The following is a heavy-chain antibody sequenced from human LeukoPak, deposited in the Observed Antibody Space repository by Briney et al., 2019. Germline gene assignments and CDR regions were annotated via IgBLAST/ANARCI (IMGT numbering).Heavy chain of an antibody. CDR1: GYTFTGYY. V-gene: IGHV1-2*04. CDR2: INPNSGGT. Sequence: ASVKVSCKASGYTFTGYYMHWVRQAPGQGLVWMGWINPNSGGTNYAQKFQGWVTMTRDTSISTAYMELSRLRSDDTAVYYCARGGGQQLGYYGMDVWGQGTTVTVSS. D-gene: IGHD6-13*01. J-gene: IGHJ6*02. CDR3: ARGGGQQLGYYGMDV.